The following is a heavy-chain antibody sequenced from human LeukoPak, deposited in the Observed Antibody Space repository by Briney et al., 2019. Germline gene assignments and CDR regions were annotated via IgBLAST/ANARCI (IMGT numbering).Heavy chain of an antibody. CDR2: IYYSGST. D-gene: IGHD6-19*01. CDR1: GGSINSYY. J-gene: IGHJ4*02. Sequence: SETLSLTCTVSGGSINSYYWSWIRQPPGKGLEWIGYIYYSGSTNYNPSLKSRVTISVDTSKNQFSLNLSSVTAADMAVYYCARSFSGWYYFDYWGQGTLVTVSS. CDR3: ARSFSGWYYFDY. V-gene: IGHV4-59*01.